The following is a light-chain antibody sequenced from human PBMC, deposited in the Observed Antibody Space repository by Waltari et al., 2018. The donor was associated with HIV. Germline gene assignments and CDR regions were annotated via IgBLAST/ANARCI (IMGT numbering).Light chain of an antibody. Sequence: QSALTQPASVSGSPGQSITISCTGTNSDVGGYNYVSWYQQYPGKAPKVLIYEVSNRPSGVSNRFSGSKSGNTASLTISGLQAEDEADYHCAAWGDSLSGPVVFGGGTKLTVL. CDR1: NSDVGGYNY. J-gene: IGLJ2*01. V-gene: IGLV2-14*01. CDR2: EVS. CDR3: AAWGDSLSGPVV.